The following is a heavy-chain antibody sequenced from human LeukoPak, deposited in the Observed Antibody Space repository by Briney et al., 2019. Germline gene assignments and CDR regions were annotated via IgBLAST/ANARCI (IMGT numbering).Heavy chain of an antibody. V-gene: IGHV4-34*01. CDR1: GGSFSGYY. D-gene: IGHD3-10*01. CDR2: INHSGST. CDR3: ARHFRDPMVRGVIDWFDP. J-gene: IGHJ5*02. Sequence: SETLSLTRAVYGGSFSGYYWSWIRQPPGKGLEWIGEINHSGSTNYNPSLKSRVTISVDTSKNQFSLKLSSVTAADTAVYYCARHFRDPMVRGVIDWFDPWGQGTLVTVSS.